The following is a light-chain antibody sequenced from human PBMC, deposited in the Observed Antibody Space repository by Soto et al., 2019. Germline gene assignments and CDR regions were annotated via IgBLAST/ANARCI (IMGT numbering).Light chain of an antibody. CDR2: GAS. V-gene: IGKV3-15*01. CDR3: QQRSNWPPT. J-gene: IGKJ5*01. Sequence: EIVMTQSPATLSVSPGERATLSCRASQSVSSNLAWYQQTPGQAPRLLIYGASTRATGIPARFSGSGSGTDFTLTISSLEPEDFAVYYCQQRSNWPPTFGQGTRLEI. CDR1: QSVSSN.